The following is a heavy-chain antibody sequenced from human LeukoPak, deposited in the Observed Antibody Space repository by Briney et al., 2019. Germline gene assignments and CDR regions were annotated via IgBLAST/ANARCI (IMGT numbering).Heavy chain of an antibody. V-gene: IGHV1-24*01. Sequence: ASVKVSCEVSGYTLTELSMHWVRQAPGKGLEWMGGFDPEDGETIYAQKFQGRVTMTEDTSTDTAYMELSSLRSEDTAVYYCATGPYYGSGSFVYWGQGTLVTVSS. D-gene: IGHD3-10*01. CDR1: GYTLTELS. CDR2: FDPEDGET. J-gene: IGHJ4*02. CDR3: ATGPYYGSGSFVY.